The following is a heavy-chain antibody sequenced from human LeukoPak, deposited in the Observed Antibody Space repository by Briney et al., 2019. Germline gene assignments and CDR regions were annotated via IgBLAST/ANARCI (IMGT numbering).Heavy chain of an antibody. J-gene: IGHJ5*02. CDR2: IYYSGST. CDR1: GGSISSYY. D-gene: IGHD6-13*01. V-gene: IGHV4-59*01. Sequence: SETLSFTCTVSGGSISSYYWSWIRQPPGKGLEWIGYIYYSGSTNYNPSLKSRVTISVDTSKNQFSLKLSSVTAADTAVYYCVAAAALYNWFDPWGQGTLVTVSS. CDR3: VAAAALYNWFDP.